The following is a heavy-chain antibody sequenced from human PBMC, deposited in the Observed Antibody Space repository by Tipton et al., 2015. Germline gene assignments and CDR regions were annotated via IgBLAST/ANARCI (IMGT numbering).Heavy chain of an antibody. CDR2: IYYSGST. CDR3: ARASLHYFGSGNYGAGWFAP. CDR1: GGSISSSSYY. J-gene: IGHJ5*02. D-gene: IGHD3-10*01. Sequence: TLSLTCTVSGGSISSSSYYWGWIRQPPGKGLEWIGSIYYSGSTYYNPSLKSRVIILVDTSQNQFSLKLSSVTAADTAVYYCARASLHYFGSGNYGAGWFAPWGQGTLVTVSS. V-gene: IGHV4-39*07.